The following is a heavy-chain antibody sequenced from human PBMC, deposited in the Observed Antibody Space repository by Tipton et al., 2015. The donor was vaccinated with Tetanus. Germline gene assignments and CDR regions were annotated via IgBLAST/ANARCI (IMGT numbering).Heavy chain of an antibody. CDR3: VRGRGLGAYSFGFEY. D-gene: IGHD5-12*01. CDR1: GGLITTGGYS. Sequence: GLVKPSQTLSLTCTVSGGLITTGGYSCGWIRQPPGQGLEWLGYIYQTDSTYYNPSVRSRLTLSLQRSKNQVSLKLSSVTAADTAVYYRVRGRGLGAYSFGFEYWGQGALVTVSS. V-gene: IGHV4-30-2*01. J-gene: IGHJ4*02. CDR2: IYQTDST.